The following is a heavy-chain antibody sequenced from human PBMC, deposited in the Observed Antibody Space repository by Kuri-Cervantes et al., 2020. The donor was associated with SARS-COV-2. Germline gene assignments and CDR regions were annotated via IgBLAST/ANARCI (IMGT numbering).Heavy chain of an antibody. J-gene: IGHJ4*02. CDR2: ISYDGSNK. Sequence: GESLKISCAASGFTFSSYAMHWVRQAPGKGLEWVAVISYDGSNKYYADSVKGRFTISRDNSKNTLYLQTNRLRAEDTAVYYCARDLSWAAAGSLDYWGQGTLVTVSS. V-gene: IGHV3-30-3*01. CDR1: GFTFSSYA. CDR3: ARDLSWAAAGSLDY. D-gene: IGHD6-13*01.